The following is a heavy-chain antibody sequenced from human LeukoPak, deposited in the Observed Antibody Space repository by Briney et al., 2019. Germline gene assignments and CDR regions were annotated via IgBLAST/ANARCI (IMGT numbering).Heavy chain of an antibody. D-gene: IGHD1-14*01. CDR2: NYYSGST. CDR3: ARGTEHIDY. V-gene: IGHV4-59*01. Sequence: SETLSLTCTVSGGSISSYYWSWIRQPPGKGLEWIGYNYYSGSTNYNPSLKSRVTISVDTSRNQFSLKLSSVTAADTAVYYCARGTEHIDYWGQGTLVTVSS. J-gene: IGHJ4*02. CDR1: GGSISSYY.